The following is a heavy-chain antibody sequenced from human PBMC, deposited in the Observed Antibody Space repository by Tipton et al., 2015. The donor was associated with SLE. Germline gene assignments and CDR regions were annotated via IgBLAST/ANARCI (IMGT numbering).Heavy chain of an antibody. J-gene: IGHJ6*02. CDR1: GGSISSYY. V-gene: IGHV4-59*12. CDR2: ISYSGNS. Sequence: TLSLTCTVSGGSISSYYWSWIRQPPGKGLEWIGYISYSGNSYYNPSPKSRVSILVDMSKNQFSLKLNSVTAADTAVYYCARGGYGMDVWGQGATVTVSS. CDR3: ARGGYGMDV. D-gene: IGHD3-22*01.